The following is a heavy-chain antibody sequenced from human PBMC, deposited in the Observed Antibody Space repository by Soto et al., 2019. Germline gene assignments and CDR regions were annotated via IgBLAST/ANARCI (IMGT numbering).Heavy chain of an antibody. J-gene: IGHJ4*02. CDR2: ISYDGSNK. CDR3: ARDLGAHYYGSGSYYAPYDY. Sequence: QVQLVESGGGVVQPGRSLRLSCAASGFTFSSYAMHWVRQAPGKGLEWVAVISYDGSNKYYADSVKGRFTISSDNSKNTLYRQMNSLRAEDTAVYYCARDLGAHYYGSGSYYAPYDYWGQGTLVTVSS. D-gene: IGHD3-10*01. V-gene: IGHV3-30-3*01. CDR1: GFTFSSYA.